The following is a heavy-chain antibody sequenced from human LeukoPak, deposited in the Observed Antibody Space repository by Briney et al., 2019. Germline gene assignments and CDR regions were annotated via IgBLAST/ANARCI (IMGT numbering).Heavy chain of an antibody. J-gene: IGHJ4*02. CDR1: GFSFSSYA. Sequence: GGSLRLSCSASGFSFSSYAMHWVRQAPGKGLEYVSAISSNGGSTYYADSVKGRFTISRDNSKNTLYLQMSSLRAEDTAVYYCVKEGHYYDSGSSQSYFDYWGQGTLVTVSS. V-gene: IGHV3-64D*06. CDR2: ISSNGGST. CDR3: VKEGHYYDSGSSQSYFDY. D-gene: IGHD3-10*01.